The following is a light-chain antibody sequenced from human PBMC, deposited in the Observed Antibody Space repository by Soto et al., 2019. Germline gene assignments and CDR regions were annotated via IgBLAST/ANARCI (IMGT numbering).Light chain of an antibody. Sequence: EIMMTLSPATLSVYKGERATLSCRASQSVRSSLAWYQQKPGQAPRLLIYDASTRATGVPARFSGSGSGTELTILISCLLQAEDGIGYCRQDYKCLPNTFGHVT. V-gene: IGKV3-15*01. CDR2: DAS. CDR3: QDYKCLPNT. J-gene: IGKJ2*01. CDR1: QSVRSS.